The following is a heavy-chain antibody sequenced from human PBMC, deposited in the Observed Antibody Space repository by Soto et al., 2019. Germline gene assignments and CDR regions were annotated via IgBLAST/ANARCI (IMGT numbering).Heavy chain of an antibody. V-gene: IGHV4-59*11. CDR2: IFYNGET. J-gene: IGHJ4*02. Sequence: SETLSLTCTVSGDYLGNHYWSWIRQSPGSGLEWVGNIFYNGETQYQSSLKSRVSMSVDTSKNLFSLELRSVNTDDTAIYFCARVTNLRNFPWLFAFDSWGQGIQVTVSS. CDR3: ARVTNLRNFPWLFAFDS. CDR1: GDYLGNHY. D-gene: IGHD3-9*01.